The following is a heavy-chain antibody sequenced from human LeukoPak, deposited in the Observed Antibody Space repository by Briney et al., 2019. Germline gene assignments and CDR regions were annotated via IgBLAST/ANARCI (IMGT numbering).Heavy chain of an antibody. Sequence: SQTLSLTCTVSGASISSADSYWSWMRQPPGKGLEWIVYIYYSGSTYYNPFLKSRITVSVDTSKNQFSLKKFFVTAADTAVYYCARGRCFCDSTNRYYNWFDPWGQGTLVTVSS. V-gene: IGHV4-30-4*01. J-gene: IGHJ5*02. D-gene: IGHD2/OR15-2a*01. CDR3: ARGRCFCDSTNRYYNWFDP. CDR1: GASISSADSY. CDR2: IYYSGST.